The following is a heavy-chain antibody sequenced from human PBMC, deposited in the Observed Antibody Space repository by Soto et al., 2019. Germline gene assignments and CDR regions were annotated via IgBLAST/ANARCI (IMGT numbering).Heavy chain of an antibody. CDR2: VSGGGAST. D-gene: IGHD4-17*01. J-gene: IGHJ6*02. V-gene: IGHV3-23*01. CDR3: ARASDDGDLGGPDV. CDR1: GFTFSSYA. Sequence: EVQLLESGGGLVQPGGSLRLSCAASGFTFSSYAMSWVRQAPGKGLQWVSGVSGGGASTYYADSVKGRFIISRDNSENTLYLQMNSLRAEDTAVYYCARASDDGDLGGPDVWGQGTTVTVS.